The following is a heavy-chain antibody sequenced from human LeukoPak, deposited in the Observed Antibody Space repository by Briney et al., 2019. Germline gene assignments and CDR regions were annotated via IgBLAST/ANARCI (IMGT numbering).Heavy chain of an antibody. CDR3: ATELITIFGVVRNKFDY. Sequence: ASVKVSCKASGYTFTGYYMHWVRQAPGQGLEWMGWINPNSGGTNYAQKFQGRVTMTRDTSISTAYMELSRLRSEDTAVYYCATELITIFGVVRNKFDYWGQGTLVTVSS. J-gene: IGHJ4*02. CDR2: INPNSGGT. CDR1: GYTFTGYY. D-gene: IGHD3-3*01. V-gene: IGHV1-2*02.